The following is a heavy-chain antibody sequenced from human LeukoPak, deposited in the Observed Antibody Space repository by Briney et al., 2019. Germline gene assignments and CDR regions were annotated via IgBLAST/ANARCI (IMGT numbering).Heavy chain of an antibody. J-gene: IGHJ4*02. Sequence: PGRSLRLSCAASGFTFDDYAMHWVRQAPGKGLEWVSGISWNSGSIGYADSVKGRFTISRDNAKNSLYLQMNSLRAEDTALYYCAKDYSSGWYGEYFDYWGQGTLVTVSS. CDR2: ISWNSGSI. CDR3: AKDYSSGWYGEYFDY. D-gene: IGHD6-19*01. V-gene: IGHV3-9*01. CDR1: GFTFDDYA.